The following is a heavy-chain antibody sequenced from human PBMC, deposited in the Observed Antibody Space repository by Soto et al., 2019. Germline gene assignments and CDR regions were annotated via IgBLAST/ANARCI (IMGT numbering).Heavy chain of an antibody. J-gene: IGHJ4*02. D-gene: IGHD2-15*01. CDR3: ARGYCSGGSCYLTFDY. CDR1: GYTFTSYD. Sequence: GASVKVSCKASGYTFTSYDINWVRQATGQGLEWMGWMNPNSGNTGYAQKFQGRVTMTRNTSISTAYMELSSLRSEDTAVYYCARGYCSGGSCYLTFDYWGQGTLVPVSS. V-gene: IGHV1-8*01. CDR2: MNPNSGNT.